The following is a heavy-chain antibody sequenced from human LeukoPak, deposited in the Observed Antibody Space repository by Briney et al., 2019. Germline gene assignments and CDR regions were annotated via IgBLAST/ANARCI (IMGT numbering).Heavy chain of an antibody. CDR3: ARDPTGYSSGWYLIKYAFDI. Sequence: GGSLRLSCAASGFTFSSYGMHWVRQAPGKGLEWVAVISYDGSNKYYADSVKGRFTISRDNSKNTLYLQMNSLRAEDTAVYYCARDPTGYSSGWYLIKYAFDIWGQGTMVTVSS. J-gene: IGHJ3*02. CDR2: ISYDGSNK. CDR1: GFTFSSYG. V-gene: IGHV3-30*03. D-gene: IGHD6-19*01.